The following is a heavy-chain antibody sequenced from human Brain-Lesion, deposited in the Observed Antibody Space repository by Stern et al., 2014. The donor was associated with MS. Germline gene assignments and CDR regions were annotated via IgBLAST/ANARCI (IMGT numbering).Heavy chain of an antibody. CDR1: GYTLTELS. CDR3: ATLSPGAGGNYYRHFDY. CDR2: FDPEDGET. V-gene: IGHV1-24*01. J-gene: IGHJ4*02. Sequence: QVQLVQSGAEVKKPGASVKVSCKVSGYTLTELSMHWVRQAPRKGLEWMGGFDPEDGETIYAKKLQGRVTMTEDKSTDTAYMELSILRSEDTAVYYCATLSPGAGGNYYRHFDYWGQGTLVTVSS. D-gene: IGHD4-23*01.